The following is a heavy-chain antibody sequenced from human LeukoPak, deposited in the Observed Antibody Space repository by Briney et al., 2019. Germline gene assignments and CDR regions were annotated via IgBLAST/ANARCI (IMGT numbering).Heavy chain of an antibody. J-gene: IGHJ4*02. D-gene: IGHD3-22*01. CDR2: ISAYNGNT. CDR1: GYTFTSYG. CDR3: ARELSGYYDSSGYYPIGY. Sequence: ASVKVSCKASGYTFTSYGISWVRQAPGQGLEWMGWISAYNGNTNYAQKLQGRVTMTTDTSTSTVYMELSSLRSEDTAVYYCARELSGYYDSSGYYPIGYWGQGTLVTVSS. V-gene: IGHV1-18*01.